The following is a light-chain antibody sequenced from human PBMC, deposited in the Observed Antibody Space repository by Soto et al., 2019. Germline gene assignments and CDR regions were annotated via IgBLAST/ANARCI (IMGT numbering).Light chain of an antibody. Sequence: QSVLTQPASVSGSPGQSITISCTGTSSEVGNYKYVSWYQQHPGEAPKLMIYEVSNRPSGVSNRFSGSKSGNTASLIISGLQVEDETDYYCFSYTSRGTYVFGTGTKLTVL. CDR2: EVS. CDR3: FSYTSRGTYV. J-gene: IGLJ1*01. CDR1: SSEVGNYKY. V-gene: IGLV2-14*01.